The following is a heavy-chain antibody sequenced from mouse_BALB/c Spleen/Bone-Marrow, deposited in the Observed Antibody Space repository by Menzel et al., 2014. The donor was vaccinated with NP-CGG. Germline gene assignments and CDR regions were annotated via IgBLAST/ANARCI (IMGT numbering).Heavy chain of an antibody. J-gene: IGHJ3*01. D-gene: IGHD2-1*01. Sequence: EVKLVESGPELVKPGASVKMSCKASGYTFTSYVVHWVKQQPGQGLDWIGYVNPYNDDTKYNEKFKGKATLTSGKSSITAYMELSSLTSEDSAVYYCARGNYYVFSYWGQGTLVTVSA. CDR1: GYTFTSYV. V-gene: IGHV1-14*01. CDR2: VNPYNDDT. CDR3: ARGNYYVFSY.